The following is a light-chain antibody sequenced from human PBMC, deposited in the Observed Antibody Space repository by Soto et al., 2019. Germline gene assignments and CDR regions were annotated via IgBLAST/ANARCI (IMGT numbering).Light chain of an antibody. CDR1: QSVRSID. Sequence: DSVLTQSPGTLSLSPGGRATLSGRARQSVRSIDLAGYQQKPGLAPRLLIYDAASRATGTPDRVSGSGSGTDFTLTISRLEPEDVAVYYCQQYGSSPITFGQGTRLDNK. CDR2: DAA. CDR3: QQYGSSPIT. J-gene: IGKJ5*01. V-gene: IGKV3D-20*01.